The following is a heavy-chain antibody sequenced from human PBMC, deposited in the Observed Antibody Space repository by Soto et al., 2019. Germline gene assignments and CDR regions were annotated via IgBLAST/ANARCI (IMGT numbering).Heavy chain of an antibody. CDR2: ISGSGGST. V-gene: IGHV3-23*01. CDR3: AKDEKQLRFLEWLLARTFDY. J-gene: IGHJ4*02. D-gene: IGHD3-3*01. CDR1: GFTFSSYA. Sequence: GGSLRLSCAASGFTFSSYAMSWVRQAPGKGLEWVSAISGSGGSTYYADSVKGRFTISRDNSKNTLYLQMNSLRAEDTAVYYCAKDEKQLRFLEWLLARTFDYWGQGTLVTVSS.